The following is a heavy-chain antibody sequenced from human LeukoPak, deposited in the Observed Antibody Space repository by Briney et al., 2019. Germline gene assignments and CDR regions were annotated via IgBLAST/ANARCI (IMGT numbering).Heavy chain of an antibody. CDR3: ARDSYYDILTGYYNDGFDI. CDR2: IYIIGST. Sequence: NPSETLSLTCTVSGGSISSGSYSWSWIRQPAGKGLEWIGRIYIIGSTNYNPSLKSRVTISVDTSKNQFSLKLSSLTAADTAVYYCARDSYYDILTGYYNDGFDIWGQGTMVTVSS. D-gene: IGHD3-9*01. V-gene: IGHV4-61*02. J-gene: IGHJ3*02. CDR1: GGSISSGSYS.